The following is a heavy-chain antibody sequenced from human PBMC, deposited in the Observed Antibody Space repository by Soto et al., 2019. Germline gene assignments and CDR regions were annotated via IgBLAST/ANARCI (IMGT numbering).Heavy chain of an antibody. J-gene: IGHJ6*03. CDR2: INPNSGAT. CDR1: VDTFSDYY. D-gene: IGHD5-12*01. V-gene: IGHV1-2*02. CDR3: ARESGGATATLDYYYFYMDV. Sequence: QVQLVQSGAEVRKPGASVTVSCRTSVDTFSDYYIHWVRQAPGQGLEWMGWINPNSGATNYAQKFRGGVTMTRDTSIRTVDMQLSRLRSDDTAVYYCARESGGATATLDYYYFYMDVWGTGTTVTVSS.